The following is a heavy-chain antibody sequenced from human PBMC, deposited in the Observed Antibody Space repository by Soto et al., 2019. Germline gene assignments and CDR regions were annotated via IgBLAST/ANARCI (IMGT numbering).Heavy chain of an antibody. CDR2: IVVGSGNT. CDR1: GFTFTSSP. CDR3: AAVSDYYGMDV. J-gene: IGHJ6*02. Sequence: QMQLVQSGPEVKKPGTSVNVSCKASGFTFTSSPVQRVRQARGQRLEWIGWIVVGSGNTNYAQKFQERVTITRDMSTSTAYMELSSLRSEDTAVYYSAAVSDYYGMDVWGQGTTVTVSS. V-gene: IGHV1-58*01.